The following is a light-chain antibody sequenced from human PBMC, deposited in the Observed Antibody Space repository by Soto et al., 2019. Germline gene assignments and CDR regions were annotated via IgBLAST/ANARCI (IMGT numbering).Light chain of an antibody. V-gene: IGKV1-5*03. CDR2: KGS. CDR3: PQYNSYPWT. J-gene: IGKJ1*01. Sequence: DIQMTQSPSTLSASVGDRVTITCRASQSISDWLAWYQQNPGKAPKVLIYKGSFLENGVPSRFSGSGSGSAFTLTIDSLQPDSFATYYCPQYNSYPWTFGQGTKVEIK. CDR1: QSISDW.